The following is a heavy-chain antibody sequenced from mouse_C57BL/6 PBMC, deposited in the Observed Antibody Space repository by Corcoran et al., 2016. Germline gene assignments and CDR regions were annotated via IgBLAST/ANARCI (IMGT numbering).Heavy chain of an antibody. J-gene: IGHJ2*01. CDR2: INTYSGVP. V-gene: IGHV9-3*01. CDR3: ARRDYGLY. CDR1: GYTFTTYG. Sequence: QIQLVQSGPELKKPGETVKISCKASGYTFTTYGMSWVKQAPGKGLKWMGWINTYSGVPTYADDFKGRFAFSLETSASTAYLQINNLKNEDTATYFCARRDYGLYWGQGTTLTVSS. D-gene: IGHD1-1*02.